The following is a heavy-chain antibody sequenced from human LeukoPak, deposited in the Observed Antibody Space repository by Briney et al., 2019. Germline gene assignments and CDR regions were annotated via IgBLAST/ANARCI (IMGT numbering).Heavy chain of an antibody. CDR2: INWNSQSI. CDR3: AKGSSYTKTYYCDY. Sequence: PGGSLRLSCVVSGFTFDDYAMNWVRQAPGKGLEWVSGINWNSQSIAYADSVKGRFTISRDNAKNSLYLQMNDLRPEDMAFHYCAKGSSYTKTYYCDYWGQGTLVTVSS. J-gene: IGHJ4*02. D-gene: IGHD6-6*01. CDR1: GFTFDDYA. V-gene: IGHV3-9*03.